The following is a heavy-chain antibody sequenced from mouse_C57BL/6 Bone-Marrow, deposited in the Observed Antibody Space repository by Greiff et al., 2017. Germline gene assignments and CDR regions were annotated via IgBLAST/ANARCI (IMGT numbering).Heavy chain of an antibody. J-gene: IGHJ2*01. CDR2: IDPENGDT. D-gene: IGHD1-1*02. V-gene: IGHV14-4*01. CDR1: GFNIKDDY. Sequence: VQLQQSGAELVRPGASVKLSCTASGFNIKDDYMHWVKQRPEQGLEWIGWIDPENGDTEYASKFQGKATITADTSSNTAYLQLSSLTSEDTAVYYCTTPLWSCFDYWGQGTTLTVSS. CDR3: TTPLWSCFDY.